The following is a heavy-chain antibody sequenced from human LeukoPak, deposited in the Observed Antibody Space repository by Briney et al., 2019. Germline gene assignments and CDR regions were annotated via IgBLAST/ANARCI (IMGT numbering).Heavy chain of an antibody. J-gene: IGHJ3*01. CDR3: ARQFLVGSTFHAFDL. CDR2: INYSGRT. CDR1: GYSIRSGYQ. V-gene: IGHV4-38-2*01. D-gene: IGHD1-26*01. Sequence: SETLSLTCSVSGYSIRSGYQWGWIRQAPGKGLEWIGSINYSGRTYDNPSLESRVTMSVDTSKKQFSLKLTSVTAADMAVYFCARQFLVGSTFHAFDLWGQGTRVTVSS.